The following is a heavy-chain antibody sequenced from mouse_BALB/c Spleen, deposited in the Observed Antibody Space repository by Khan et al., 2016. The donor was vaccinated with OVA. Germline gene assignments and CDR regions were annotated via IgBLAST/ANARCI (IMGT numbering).Heavy chain of an antibody. Sequence: EVQLQQSGPELVKPGASVKISCKASGYSFTGYFMNWVMQSHGKSLEWIGRINPHIGETLYNQKFKDKATLTVDESSRTAHMELRSLASEDSAVYYCTRIYRSDFDYWGQGTTLTVSS. V-gene: IGHV1-20*02. J-gene: IGHJ2*01. CDR1: GYSFTGYF. CDR3: TRIYRSDFDY. D-gene: IGHD1-1*01. CDR2: INPHIGET.